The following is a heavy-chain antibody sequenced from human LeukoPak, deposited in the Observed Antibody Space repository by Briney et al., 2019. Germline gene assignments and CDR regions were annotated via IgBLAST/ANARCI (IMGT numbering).Heavy chain of an antibody. CDR1: GGSINSRSDY. J-gene: IGHJ2*01. V-gene: IGHV4-39*01. D-gene: IGHD3-9*01. CDR3: ARCPYDVLTGCSKWFFDL. Sequence: SETLSLTCTVSGGSINSRSDYWGWIRQPPGKGLEWIGNVYYSGDTYYNTSLQSRVTISVDTSKSQFSLTLNSVTAADTAVYYCARCPYDVLTGCSKWFFDLWGRGALVTVSS. CDR2: VYYSGDT.